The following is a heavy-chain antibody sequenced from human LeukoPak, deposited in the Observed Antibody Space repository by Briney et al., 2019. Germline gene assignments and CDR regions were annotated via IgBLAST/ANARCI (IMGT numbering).Heavy chain of an antibody. Sequence: GGSLRLSCAASGFTFSSYAMSWVRQAPGKGLEWVSYISSSGSTIYYADSVKGRFTISRDNAKNSLYLQMNSLRAEDTAVYYCARDQHTTIGYYGMDVWGQGTTVTVSS. CDR3: ARDQHTTIGYYGMDV. D-gene: IGHD4/OR15-4a*01. V-gene: IGHV3-48*03. CDR2: ISSSGSTI. CDR1: GFTFSSYA. J-gene: IGHJ6*02.